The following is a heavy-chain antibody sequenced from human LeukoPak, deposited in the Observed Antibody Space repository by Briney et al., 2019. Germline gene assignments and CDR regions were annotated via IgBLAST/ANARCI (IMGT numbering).Heavy chain of an antibody. CDR3: ARGRSSSWPPRRTVYDP. D-gene: IGHD6-13*01. CDR2: VCHSGSS. J-gene: IGHJ5*02. V-gene: IGHV4-38-2*02. CDR1: GYSIISHYC. Sequence: SETLSLTCSVSGYSIISHYCWGWIRQPPGKGLEWIGSVCHSGSSFYDPSLKSRLAISIDTSKNEFSLKLSSLTAADTAVYHCARGRSSSWPPRRTVYDPWGQGTLVTVSS.